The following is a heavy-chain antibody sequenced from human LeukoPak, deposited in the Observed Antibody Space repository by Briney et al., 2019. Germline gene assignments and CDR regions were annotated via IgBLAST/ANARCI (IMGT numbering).Heavy chain of an antibody. CDR2: MSGSGDGT. Sequence: GGSLRLSCAASGFAFSNYSMSWVRQAPGKGLEWVSAMSGSGDGTYYADSVKGRFTISRDNSKNTLYLQMNSLRAEDTAVYYCAKMMGQRLYDYCMDVWGKGTTVTVSS. D-gene: IGHD3-16*01. J-gene: IGHJ6*03. CDR1: GFAFSNYS. CDR3: AKMMGQRLYDYCMDV. V-gene: IGHV3-23*01.